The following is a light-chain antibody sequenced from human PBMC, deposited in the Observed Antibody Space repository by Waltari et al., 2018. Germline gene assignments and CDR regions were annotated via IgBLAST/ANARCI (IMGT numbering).Light chain of an antibody. Sequence: QSALTQPASVSGSPGQSITISCTGTSSDVGSYNLVSWYQQHPGKAPKLIIYEGSKRPAGVSARFSVSKSGNTACLTISGLQAEDGADYYCCSYAGSITWVFGGGTKLTVL. J-gene: IGLJ3*02. CDR2: EGS. CDR3: CSYAGSITWV. CDR1: SSDVGSYNL. V-gene: IGLV2-23*01.